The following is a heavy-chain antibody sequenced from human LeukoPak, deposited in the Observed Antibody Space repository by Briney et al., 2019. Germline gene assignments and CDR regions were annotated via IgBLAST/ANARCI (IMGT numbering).Heavy chain of an antibody. V-gene: IGHV1-2*02. CDR1: GFTFTDHY. D-gene: IGHD2/OR15-2a*01. Sequence: ASMKVSCKSSGFTFTDHYIHWVRQGPGQGLEWMGYIGPHSTFTSSPQEFQGRVTMTRDASMSTAYMELTRLTSGDTAVYYCVREGEGPLSKDFDYWGQGTLVTVSS. J-gene: IGHJ4*02. CDR3: VREGEGPLSKDFDY. CDR2: IGPHSTFT.